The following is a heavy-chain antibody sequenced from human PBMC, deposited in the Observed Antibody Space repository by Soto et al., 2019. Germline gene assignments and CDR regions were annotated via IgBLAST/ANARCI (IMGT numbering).Heavy chain of an antibody. CDR2: IYYSGST. Sequence: QVQLQESGPGLVKPSETLSLTCTVSGGSISSYYWSWIRQPPGKGLEWNGYIYYSGSTNYNPSLKSQVTIPVDTPKNQISLKLNTMTAADTAVYYCARHNYGSGSTYFDYWGQGTLVTVSS. CDR1: GGSISSYY. V-gene: IGHV4-59*08. J-gene: IGHJ4*02. CDR3: ARHNYGSGSTYFDY. D-gene: IGHD3-10*01.